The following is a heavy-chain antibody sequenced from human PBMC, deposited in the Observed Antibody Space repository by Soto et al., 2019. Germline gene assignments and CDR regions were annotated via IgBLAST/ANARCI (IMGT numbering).Heavy chain of an antibody. Sequence: SETLSLTCTVSGGSISSGDYYWSWIRQPPGKGLEWIGHIYYSGSTNYNPSLKSRVTMSVDTSKNQFSLRLMSLTAADTAVYYCARDQGVAAAGITWFDPWGQGSLVTVSS. CDR1: GGSISSGDYY. CDR3: ARDQGVAAAGITWFDP. J-gene: IGHJ5*02. D-gene: IGHD6-13*01. CDR2: IYYSGST. V-gene: IGHV4-30-4*01.